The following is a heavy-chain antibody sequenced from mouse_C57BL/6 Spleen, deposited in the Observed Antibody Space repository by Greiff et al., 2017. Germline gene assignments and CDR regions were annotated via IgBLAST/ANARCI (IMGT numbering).Heavy chain of an antibody. V-gene: IGHV1-80*01. D-gene: IGHD2-3*01. CDR2: IYPGDGDT. CDR1: GYAFSSYW. J-gene: IGHJ3*01. Sequence: VQLVESGAELVKPGASVKISCKASGYAFSSYWMNWVKQRPGKGLEWIGQIYPGDGDTNYNGKFKGKATLTADKSSSTAYMQLSSLTSEDSAVYFCARRDDGYSFAYWGQGTLVTVSA. CDR3: ARRDDGYSFAY.